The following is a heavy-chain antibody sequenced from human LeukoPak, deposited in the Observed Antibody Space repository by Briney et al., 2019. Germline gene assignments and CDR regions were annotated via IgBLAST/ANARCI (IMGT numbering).Heavy chain of an antibody. CDR2: INTNTGNP. D-gene: IGHD6-13*01. CDR1: GYTFTSYA. J-gene: IGHJ4*02. V-gene: IGHV7-4-1*02. Sequence: ASVKVPCKASGYTFTSYAMNRVRQAPGQGLEWMGWINTNTGNPTYAQGFTGRFVFSLDTSVSTAYLQISSLKAEDTAVYYCARGIAAAGTGDFDYWGQGTLVTVSS. CDR3: ARGIAAAGTGDFDY.